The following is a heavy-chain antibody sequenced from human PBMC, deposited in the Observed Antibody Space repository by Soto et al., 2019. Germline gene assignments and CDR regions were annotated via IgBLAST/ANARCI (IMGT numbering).Heavy chain of an antibody. J-gene: IGHJ4*02. Sequence: QVQLQQWGAGLLKPSETLSLNCAVTGGSLSGYYWSWIRQPPGKGLEWIGEVKDGGNTNYSPSLRGRGTISSVTSNNPVSLPVNSGSGGETGVYSCACCQEGVVAPYWVEGSLVTVSS. CDR3: ACCQEGVVAPY. CDR2: VKDGGNT. CDR1: GGSLSGYY. V-gene: IGHV4-34*01. D-gene: IGHD2-15*01.